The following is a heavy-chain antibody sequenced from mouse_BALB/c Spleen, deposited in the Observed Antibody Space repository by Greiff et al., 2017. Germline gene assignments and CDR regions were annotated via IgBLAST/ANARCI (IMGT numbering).Heavy chain of an antibody. J-gene: IGHJ2*01. Sequence: EVKLMESGGGLVQPGGSRKLSCAASGFTFSSFGMHWVRQAPEKGLEWVAYISSGSSTIYYADTVKGRFTISRDNPKNTLFLQMTSLRSEDTAMYYCARSALLLRDFDYWGQGTTLTVSS. CDR3: ARSALLLRDFDY. D-gene: IGHD1-1*01. CDR1: GFTFSSFG. CDR2: ISSGSSTI. V-gene: IGHV5-17*02.